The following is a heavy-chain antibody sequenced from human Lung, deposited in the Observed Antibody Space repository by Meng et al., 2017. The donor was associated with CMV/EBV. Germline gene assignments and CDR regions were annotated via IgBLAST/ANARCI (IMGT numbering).Heavy chain of an antibody. CDR1: GFTFSSYS. J-gene: IGHJ6*02. CDR3: ARCQLAEDFYGMDV. CDR2: ISSSSSYI. V-gene: IGHV3-21*01. D-gene: IGHD2-2*01. Sequence: GESLKISCAASGFTFSSYSMNWVRQAPGKGLEWVSSISSSSSYIYYADSVKGRFTISRDNAKNSLYLQMNSLRAEDTAVYYCARCQLAEDFYGMDVWGQGTTVTGSS.